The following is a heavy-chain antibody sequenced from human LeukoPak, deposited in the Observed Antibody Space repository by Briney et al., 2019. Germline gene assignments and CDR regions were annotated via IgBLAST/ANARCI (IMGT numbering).Heavy chain of an antibody. CDR3: ARGRPDYFDY. V-gene: IGHV3-48*01. D-gene: IGHD6-25*01. CDR1: GFTFSNYN. J-gene: IGHJ4*02. Sequence: PGGSLRLSCAASGFTFSNYNMNWVRQAPGKGLEWVSYISSSSSIIYNADSVKGRFTISRDNAKNSLYLQMNSLRAEDRAVYYCARGRPDYFDYWGQGTLVTVSS. CDR2: ISSSSSII.